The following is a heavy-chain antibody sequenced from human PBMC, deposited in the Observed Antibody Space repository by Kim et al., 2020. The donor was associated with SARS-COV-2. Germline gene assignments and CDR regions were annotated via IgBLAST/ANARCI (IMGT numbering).Heavy chain of an antibody. CDR1: GYILTELP. CDR3: ATDLSIAARLGAFDI. Sequence: ASVKVSCKVSGYILTELPMHWVRQAPGTGLEWMGGFDPEHGETIYAQKFQDRFIMTEDTSTETAYMDLSSLKSEDTAVYYCATDLSIAARLGAFDIWGQGTMVTVSS. CDR2: FDPEHGET. V-gene: IGHV1-24*01. D-gene: IGHD6-6*01. J-gene: IGHJ3*02.